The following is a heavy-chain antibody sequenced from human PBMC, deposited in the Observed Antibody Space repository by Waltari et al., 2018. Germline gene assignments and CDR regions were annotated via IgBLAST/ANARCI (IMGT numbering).Heavy chain of an antibody. Sequence: QVQLQESGPGLVKPSETLSLTCAVSGYSISSGYYWGWIRQPPGKGLEWIGSIYHSGSTYYNSSLKSRVTISVDTSKNQFSLKLSSVTAADTAVYYCARDSITMVRGVIINPPLFDYWGQGTLVTVSS. V-gene: IGHV4-38-2*02. CDR2: IYHSGST. CDR1: GYSISSGYY. D-gene: IGHD3-10*01. CDR3: ARDSITMVRGVIINPPLFDY. J-gene: IGHJ4*02.